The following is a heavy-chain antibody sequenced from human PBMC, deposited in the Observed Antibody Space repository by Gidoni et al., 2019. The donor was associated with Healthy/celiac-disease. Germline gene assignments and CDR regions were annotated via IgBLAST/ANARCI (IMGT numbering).Heavy chain of an antibody. CDR2: INPNSGGT. J-gene: IGHJ3*02. Sequence: QVQLVQSGAEVKKPGASVKVSCKASGYTFTVYYMHWVRQAPGQGLEWMGWINPNSGGTSYAQKFQGRVTMTRDTSISTAYMELSRLRSDDTAVYYCARGFGYGANLDAFDIWGQGTMVTVSS. CDR1: GYTFTVYY. CDR3: ARGFGYGANLDAFDI. V-gene: IGHV1-2*02. D-gene: IGHD4-17*01.